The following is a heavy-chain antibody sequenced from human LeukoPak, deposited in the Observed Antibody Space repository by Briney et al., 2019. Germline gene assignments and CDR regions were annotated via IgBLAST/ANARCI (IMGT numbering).Heavy chain of an antibody. V-gene: IGHV1-69*13. CDR1: GGTFSSYA. J-gene: IGHJ6*03. CDR2: IIPIFGTA. CDR3: ATSPYACSSTSCYLRPYYYYMDV. Sequence: ASVKVSCKGSGGTFSSYAISWVRQAPGQGLEWMGGIIPIFGTANYAQKFQGRVTITADESTSTAYMELSSLRSEDTAVYYCATSPYACSSTSCYLRPYYYYMDVWGKGTTVTVSS. D-gene: IGHD2-2*01.